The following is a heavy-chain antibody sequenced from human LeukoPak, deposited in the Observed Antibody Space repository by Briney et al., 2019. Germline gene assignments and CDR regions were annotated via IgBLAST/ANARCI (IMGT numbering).Heavy chain of an antibody. CDR3: AKESWLQGYNAY. CDR2: INTDGSIT. J-gene: IGHJ4*02. D-gene: IGHD5-24*01. V-gene: IGHV3-74*01. CDR1: GFTFSDYW. Sequence: GGSLRLSCAASGFTFSDYWIHWVRQAPGKGLVWVSRINTDGSITYYADSVKGRFTISRDNSKNTLYLQMNSLRAEDTAVYYCAKESWLQGYNAYWGQGTLVTVSS.